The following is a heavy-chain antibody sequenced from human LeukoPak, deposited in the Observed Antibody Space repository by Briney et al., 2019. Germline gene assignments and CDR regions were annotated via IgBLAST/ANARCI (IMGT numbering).Heavy chain of an antibody. J-gene: IGHJ6*03. CDR1: GFSFSSYG. V-gene: IGHV3-23*01. CDR2: ISGLSGRT. Sequence: GGSLRLSCATSGFSFSSYGMSWVRQAPGKGLEWVSSISGLSGRTYYADSVKGRVTISRDNSKNALYLQMNSLRAEDTAVYYCARGGFRAGYMDVWGKGTTVTISS. CDR3: ARGGFRAGYMDV. D-gene: IGHD2-21*01.